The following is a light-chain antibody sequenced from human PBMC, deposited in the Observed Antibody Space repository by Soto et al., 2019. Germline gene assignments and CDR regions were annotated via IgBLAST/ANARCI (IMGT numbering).Light chain of an antibody. CDR3: TSYTTRNTWV. V-gene: IGLV2-14*01. CDR2: EVT. J-gene: IGLJ3*02. CDR1: SSDVGRYNY. Sequence: QSALTQPASVSGSPGQSITISCTGTSSDVGRYNYVSWFQHHPGKAPKVMIYEVTNRPSGVSIRFSGSKSGYTASLTISGLQAEDEADYYCTSYTTRNTWVFGGGTKLTV.